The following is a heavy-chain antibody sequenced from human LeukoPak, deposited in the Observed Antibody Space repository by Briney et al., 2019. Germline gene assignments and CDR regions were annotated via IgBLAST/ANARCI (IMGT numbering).Heavy chain of an antibody. CDR1: GFTFSSYA. V-gene: IGHV3-30*04. Sequence: PGRSLRLSCAASGFTFSSYAMHWVRQAPGKGLEWVAVISYDGSNKYYADSVKGRFTISRDNSKNTLYLQMNSLTTEDTAVYYCTADSPDYQEAVPGYWGQGTLVTVSS. D-gene: IGHD4-11*01. J-gene: IGHJ4*02. CDR3: TADSPDYQEAVPGY. CDR2: ISYDGSNK.